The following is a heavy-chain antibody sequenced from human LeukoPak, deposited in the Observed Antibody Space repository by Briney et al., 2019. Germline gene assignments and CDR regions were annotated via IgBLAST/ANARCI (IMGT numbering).Heavy chain of an antibody. D-gene: IGHD2-15*01. Sequence: GESLKISCKGSGYSFINYWIGWVRQMPDKGLEWMGIIYPGNSDIRYSPSFQGQVTISVDKSINTAYLQWTSLKASDTAIYYRTTGRFCSGGSCSSSFDFWGQGTLLTVPS. CDR3: TTGRFCSGGSCSSSFDF. V-gene: IGHV5-51*01. CDR2: IYPGNSDI. J-gene: IGHJ4*02. CDR1: GYSFINYW.